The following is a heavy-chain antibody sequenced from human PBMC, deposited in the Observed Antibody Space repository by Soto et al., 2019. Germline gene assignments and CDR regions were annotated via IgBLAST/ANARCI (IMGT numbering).Heavy chain of an antibody. CDR3: ATERSGAFHI. V-gene: IGHV3-15*07. CDR2: IKSKSDGGTT. J-gene: IGHJ3*02. CDR1: GFTFSNDW. Sequence: GGSRRLSCEASGFTFSNDWRTWVGQPPGKGLEWVGFIKSKSDGGTTGYTAPVKGRFTISRDDSKNTLFLQMNSLKTEDTAVYYCATERSGAFHIWGQGTMVTVSS. D-gene: IGHD2-15*01.